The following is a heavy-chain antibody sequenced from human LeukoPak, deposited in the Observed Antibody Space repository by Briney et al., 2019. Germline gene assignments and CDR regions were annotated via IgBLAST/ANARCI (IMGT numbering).Heavy chain of an antibody. CDR2: ISYDGSNK. J-gene: IGHJ5*02. D-gene: IGHD3-10*01. V-gene: IGHV3-30*03. Sequence: GGSLRLSCAASGSTFSSYGMKWVRQAPGKGVEWVAVISYDGSNKYYPDSLNCPFSISRDNSKNTLYLQMNILIAEDTAVYYCARVVLLLWFGELFRNWFDPWGQGTLVTVSS. CDR3: ARVVLLLWFGELFRNWFDP. CDR1: GSTFSSYG.